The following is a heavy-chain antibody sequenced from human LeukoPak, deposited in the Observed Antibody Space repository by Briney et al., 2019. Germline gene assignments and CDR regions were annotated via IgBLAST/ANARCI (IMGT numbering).Heavy chain of an antibody. CDR1: GFTFSSYS. CDR2: VGTSAGDT. D-gene: IGHD1-26*01. J-gene: IGHJ4*02. V-gene: IGHV3-23*01. Sequence: GGSLRLSCAASGFTFSSYSMSWVRQAPGKGLEWVSAVGTSAGDTYYADSVKGRFTISRDNSRNTLYLQMNSLRAEDTAVYYCARDEIVGASPFDYWGQGTLVTVSS. CDR3: ARDEIVGASPFDY.